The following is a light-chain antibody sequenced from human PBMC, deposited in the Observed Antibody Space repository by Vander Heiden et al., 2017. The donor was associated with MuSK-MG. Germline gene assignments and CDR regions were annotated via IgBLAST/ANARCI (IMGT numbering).Light chain of an antibody. CDR3: QHFHTTPLT. J-gene: IGKJ4*01. V-gene: IGKV1-13*02. CDR1: QSIHSD. Sequence: AIQLTQSPSSLFASVGDRVTITCRESQSIHSDLAWYQQKPVKAPKILQSGVPGPFGVSASGTEFTLTIRRLQAEDFATYYCQHFHTTPLTFGGGTKVEIK.